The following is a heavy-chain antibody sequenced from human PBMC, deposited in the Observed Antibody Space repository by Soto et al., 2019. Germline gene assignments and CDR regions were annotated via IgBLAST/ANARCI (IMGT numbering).Heavy chain of an antibody. CDR3: ARGITLPTPLDY. CDR2: INPNGGGT. J-gene: IGHJ4*02. V-gene: IGHV1-46*01. Sequence: GASVKVTCKASGYTFTVNYMHWVRQAPGQGLEWMGIINPNGGGTSYAQKFQGRVTITRDTSASTAYMELSSLRSEDTAVYYCARGITLPTPLDYWGQGTLVTVSS. D-gene: IGHD1-20*01. CDR1: GYTFTVNY.